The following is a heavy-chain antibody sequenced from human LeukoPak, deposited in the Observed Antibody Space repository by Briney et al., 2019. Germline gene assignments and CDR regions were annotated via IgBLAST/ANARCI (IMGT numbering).Heavy chain of an antibody. V-gene: IGHV1-2*02. D-gene: IGHD3-10*01. CDR2: INLNSGAT. CDR1: GFTFTDYY. Sequence: ASVKVSCKASGFTFTDYYMHWVRQAPGQGLEWMGWINLNSGATGSAQKFQGSVTMTRDTSISTAYMELSRLRSDGTAVFYCARALGSGSYYQAYWGQGTLATVSS. J-gene: IGHJ4*02. CDR3: ARALGSGSYYQAY.